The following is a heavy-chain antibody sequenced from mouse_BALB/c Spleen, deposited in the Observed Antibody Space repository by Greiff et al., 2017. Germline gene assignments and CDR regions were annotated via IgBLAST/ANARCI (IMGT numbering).Heavy chain of an antibody. CDR1: GYAFSSYW. D-gene: IGHD1-1*01. J-gene: IGHJ4*01. V-gene: IGHV1-80*01. Sequence: QVQLQQSGAELVRPGSSVKISCKASGYAFSSYWMNWVKQRPGQGLEWIGQIYPGDGDTNYNGKFKGKATLTADKSSSTAYMQLSSLTSEDSAVYVCARGGREITSAMDDGGQGTSVTVSS. CDR3: ARGGREITSAMDD. CDR2: IYPGDGDT.